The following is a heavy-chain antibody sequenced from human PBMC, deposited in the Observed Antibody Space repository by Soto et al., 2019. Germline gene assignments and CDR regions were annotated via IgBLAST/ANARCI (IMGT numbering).Heavy chain of an antibody. V-gene: IGHV3-48*01. CDR3: AKGRSYYYYYGVDV. Sequence: PGGSLRLSCAASGFTFSIYSMNWVRQAPGKGLEWVSYIMPGGSHIFYADSVKGRFTISRDNSKSTLYLQMNSLRAEDTALYYCAKGRSYYYYYGVDVWGQGTTVTVSS. CDR2: IMPGGSHI. J-gene: IGHJ6*02. CDR1: GFTFSIYS.